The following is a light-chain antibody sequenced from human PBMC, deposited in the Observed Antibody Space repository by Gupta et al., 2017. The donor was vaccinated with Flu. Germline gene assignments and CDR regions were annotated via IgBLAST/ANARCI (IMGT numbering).Light chain of an antibody. J-gene: IGKJ3*01. CDR1: QSISSW. CDR2: KAS. Sequence: DIMMIPSPSTLSASVGDRVTITCRASQSISSWLAWYQQKPGKAPKLLIYKASSLESGVPSRFSGSGSGTEFTLTISSLQPDDFATYYCQQYKRYSVTFGPGTKVDIK. V-gene: IGKV1-5*03. CDR3: QQYKRYSVT.